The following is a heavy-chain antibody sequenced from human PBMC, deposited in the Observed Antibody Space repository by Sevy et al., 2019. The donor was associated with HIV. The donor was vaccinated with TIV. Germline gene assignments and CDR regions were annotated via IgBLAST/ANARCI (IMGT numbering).Heavy chain of an antibody. D-gene: IGHD5-12*01. CDR2: ISYDGSNK. V-gene: IGHV3-30*19. CDR1: GFTFSSYG. Sequence: GGSLRLSCAASGFTFSSYGMHWVRQAPGKGLEWVAVISYDGSNKYYADSVKGRFTISRDNSKNTLYLQMNSLRAEDTAVYYCARDGSYDSHTYYFDYWGQGTLVTVSS. J-gene: IGHJ4*02. CDR3: ARDGSYDSHTYYFDY.